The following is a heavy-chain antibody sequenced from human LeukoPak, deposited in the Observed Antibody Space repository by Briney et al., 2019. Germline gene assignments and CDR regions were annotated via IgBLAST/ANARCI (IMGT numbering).Heavy chain of an antibody. V-gene: IGHV1-2*02. J-gene: IGHJ4*02. CDR2: INPNSGGT. Sequence: GASVKVSCKASGYTFTGYYMHWVRQAPGQGLEWMGWINPNSGGTNYAQKFKGRVTMTRDTSTSTAYMELSKLRSDDTAVYYCARDSRDDYKNWGQGTLVTVSS. D-gene: IGHD5-24*01. CDR1: GYTFTGYY. CDR3: ARDSRDDYKN.